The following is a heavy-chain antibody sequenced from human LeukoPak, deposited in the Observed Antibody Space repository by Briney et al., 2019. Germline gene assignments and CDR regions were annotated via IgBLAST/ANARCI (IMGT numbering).Heavy chain of an antibody. V-gene: IGHV4-59*01. CDR3: ARISSSDWYNERGAFDV. J-gene: IGHJ3*01. Sequence: SETLSLTCTVSGGSISSYYWSWVRQPPGKGLGWIGFVYYTGSTGYSPSLKSRVTISVDTSKNQFSLKLRSVTAADTAVYYCARISSSDWYNERGAFDVWGQGTMVTVSS. D-gene: IGHD6-13*01. CDR1: GGSISSYY. CDR2: VYYTGST.